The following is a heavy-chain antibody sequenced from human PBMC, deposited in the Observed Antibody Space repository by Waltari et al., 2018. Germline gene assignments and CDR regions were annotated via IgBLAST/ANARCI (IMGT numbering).Heavy chain of an antibody. J-gene: IGHJ2*01. Sequence: EVQLLESGGGLIQPGGSLRLSCAASGFSFSNHGMSWVRQAPGKGPEWVSSMSSSGSSTCYADSVKGRFTITRDNSKNMMYLQMNSLGAEDAAVYYCAKIAQMGRWYFALWGRGTLVTVSS. CDR1: GFSFSNHG. D-gene: IGHD2-8*01. V-gene: IGHV3-23*01. CDR2: MSSSGSST. CDR3: AKIAQMGRWYFAL.